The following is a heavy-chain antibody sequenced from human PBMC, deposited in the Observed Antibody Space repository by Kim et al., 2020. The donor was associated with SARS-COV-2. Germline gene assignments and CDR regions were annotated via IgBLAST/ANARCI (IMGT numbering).Heavy chain of an antibody. CDR2: ISGGGDTT. CDR1: GFIFSGYA. J-gene: IGHJ4*02. V-gene: IGHV3-23*01. D-gene: IGHD1-26*01. Sequence: GGSLRLSCAASGFIFSGYAMSWVRQTPGKGLEWLSAISGGGDTTYYTDSVKGRFTISRDNSKKTLYLQMNSLRAEDTAVYYCAKDRIVGATMGAYGYWGQGTLVSVPS. CDR3: AKDRIVGATMGAYGY.